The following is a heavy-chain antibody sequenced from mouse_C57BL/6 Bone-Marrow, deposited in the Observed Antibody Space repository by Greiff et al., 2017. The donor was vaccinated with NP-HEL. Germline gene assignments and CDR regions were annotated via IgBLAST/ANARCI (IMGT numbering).Heavy chain of an antibody. D-gene: IGHD1-1*01. Sequence: VQLHQPGAELVKPGASVKMSCKASGYTFTSYWITWVKQRPGQGLEWIGDIYPGSGSTNYNEKFKSKATLTVDTSSSTAYMQLSSLTSEDSAVYYCAREGGYYYGAWFAYWGQGTLVTVSA. CDR2: IYPGSGST. V-gene: IGHV1-55*01. J-gene: IGHJ3*01. CDR3: AREGGYYYGAWFAY. CDR1: GYTFTSYW.